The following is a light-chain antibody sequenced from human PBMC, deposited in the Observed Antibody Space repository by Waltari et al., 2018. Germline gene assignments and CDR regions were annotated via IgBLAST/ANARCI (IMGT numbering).Light chain of an antibody. V-gene: IGLV8-61*01. CDR2: NTN. J-gene: IGLJ3*02. Sequence: QTVVTQEPSFSVSPGGTVTLTCGLISGSVSNSYYPSWYQQTPGQAPRTVIYNTNTRSAGVPDRCSGSILGNKAALTITGAQSDDESYYYCLLFMGNGIWVFGGGTKLTVL. CDR1: SGSVSNSYY. CDR3: LLFMGNGIWV.